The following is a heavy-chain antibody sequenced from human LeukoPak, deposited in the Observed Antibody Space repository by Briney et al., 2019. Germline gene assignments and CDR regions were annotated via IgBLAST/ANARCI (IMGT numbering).Heavy chain of an antibody. J-gene: IGHJ6*03. CDR3: AIKYYDTSGYQDYFYYMDV. CDR2: ISSVNTYI. CDR1: GFTFDDYA. D-gene: IGHD3-22*01. Sequence: GGSLRLSCAASGFTFDDYAMHWVRQAPGKGLEWVSSISSVNTYIYYADSVKGRFTISRDNAKNSLYLQMNSLRAEDTAVYYCAIKYYDTSGYQDYFYYMDVWGEGTTVTVSS. V-gene: IGHV3-21*01.